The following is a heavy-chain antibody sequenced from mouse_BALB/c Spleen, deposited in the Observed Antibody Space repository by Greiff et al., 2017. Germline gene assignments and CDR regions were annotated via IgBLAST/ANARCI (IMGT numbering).Heavy chain of an antibody. CDR2: IDPANGNT. CDR3: ARHDGPFAY. Sequence: EVHLVESGAELVKPGASVKLSCTASGFNIKDTYMHWVKQRPEQGLEWIGRIDPANGNTKYDPKFQGKATITADTSSNTAYLQLSSLTSEDTAVYYCARHDGPFAYWGQGTLVTVSA. V-gene: IGHV14-3*02. CDR1: GFNIKDTY. J-gene: IGHJ3*01. D-gene: IGHD2-3*01.